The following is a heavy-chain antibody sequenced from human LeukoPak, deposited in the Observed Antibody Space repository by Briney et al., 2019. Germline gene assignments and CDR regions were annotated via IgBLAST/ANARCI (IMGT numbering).Heavy chain of an antibody. J-gene: IGHJ6*02. V-gene: IGHV3-7*01. D-gene: IGHD2-8*01. CDR1: GFTFSMYW. CDR3: TRDRQGPRLYEMDI. Sequence: GGSLRLSCAASGFTFSMYWMSWVRQAPGKGPEWVANIKVDGSEIYYVDSVKGRFTISRDNAKNSLYLQMNSLRAEDTAVYYCTRDRQGPRLYEMDIWGQGTTVTVSS. CDR2: IKVDGSEI.